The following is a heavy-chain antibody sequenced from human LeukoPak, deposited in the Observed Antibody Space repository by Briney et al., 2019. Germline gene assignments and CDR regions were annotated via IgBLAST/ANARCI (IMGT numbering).Heavy chain of an antibody. J-gene: IGHJ4*02. CDR3: ASGDSSYD. V-gene: IGHV1-8*01. D-gene: IGHD6-6*01. CDR1: GYTFTSYD. CDR2: MNPNRGNT. Sequence: ASLKVSCKASGYTFTSYDINWVRQATGQGLEWMGWMNPNRGNTDYAQKFKRNATMTRNTSISTAYTEMSRLRSEDTAVYYCASGDSSYDWGQGTLVTVSS.